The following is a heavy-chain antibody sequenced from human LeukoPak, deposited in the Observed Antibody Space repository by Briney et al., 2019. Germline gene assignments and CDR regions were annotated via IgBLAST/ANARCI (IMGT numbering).Heavy chain of an antibody. CDR3: AREQYSGSYLFDY. J-gene: IGHJ4*02. CDR2: INPNSGGT. D-gene: IGHD1-26*01. CDR1: GYTFTGYY. Sequence: ASVKVSCKASGYTFTGYYMHWVRQAPGQGLEWMGWINPNSGGTNYAQKFQSRVTMTRDTSISTAYMELSRLRSDDTAVYYCAREQYSGSYLFDYWGQGTLVTVSS. V-gene: IGHV1-2*02.